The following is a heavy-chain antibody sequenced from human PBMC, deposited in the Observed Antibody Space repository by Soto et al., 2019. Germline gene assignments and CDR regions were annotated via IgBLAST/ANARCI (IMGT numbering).Heavy chain of an antibody. V-gene: IGHV3-73*01. CDR2: IKSKARDYAS. CDR1: GFRFSGSA. J-gene: IGHJ6*01. D-gene: IGHD2-8*01. CDR3: TRLEYYSNVLCDNVMDV. Sequence: EVQLVESGGGLVQPGGSLKLSCAASGFRFSGSAMHWVLQASGKGLEWVGRIKSKARDYASAYAASVKVRFIISRDDSKNAVYRPMDRLKIEVSAVYYCTRLEYYSNVLCDNVMDVWGQGTTATVSS.